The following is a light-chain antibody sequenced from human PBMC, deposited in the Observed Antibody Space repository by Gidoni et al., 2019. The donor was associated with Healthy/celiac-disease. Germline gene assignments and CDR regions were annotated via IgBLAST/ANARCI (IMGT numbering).Light chain of an antibody. V-gene: IGKV2-28*01. CDR1: QSLLHSNGYNY. CDR3: MQALQTHYT. CDR2: SGS. J-gene: IGKJ2*01. Sequence: EIGMTQSPLSLPVTPGEPASISCRSSQSLLHSNGYNYLDWYLQKPGQSPQLLIYSGSNRASGVPDRFSGSGSGTDFTLQISRVEAEDVGVYYCMQALQTHYTFGQGTKLEIK.